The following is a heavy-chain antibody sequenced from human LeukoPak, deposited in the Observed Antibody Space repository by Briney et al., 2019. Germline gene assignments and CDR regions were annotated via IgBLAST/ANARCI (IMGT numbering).Heavy chain of an antibody. CDR3: AKEGSGWFFDY. CDR2: ISGSGSTT. Sequence: GGSLRLSCAASGLTFSSYVINWVRQAPGKGLEWLSLISGSGSTTYYADSVKGRFPIFRDNSKNTLYLQMNSLRAEDTAVYYCAKEGSGWFFDYWGQGALVTVSS. J-gene: IGHJ4*02. V-gene: IGHV3-23*01. CDR1: GLTFSSYV. D-gene: IGHD6-19*01.